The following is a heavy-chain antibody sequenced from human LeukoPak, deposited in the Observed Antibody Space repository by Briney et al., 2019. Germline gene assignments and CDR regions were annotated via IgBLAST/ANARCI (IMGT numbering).Heavy chain of an antibody. Sequence: SVKVSCKASGFTFTISAVQWVRQARGQRLEWIGWIVVGSGNTNYAQKFQERVTITRDMSTSTAYMELSSLRSEDTAVYYCAAIQRSQIAVADPYYFDYWGQGTLVTVSS. CDR1: GFTFTISA. J-gene: IGHJ4*02. CDR3: AAIQRSQIAVADPYYFDY. CDR2: IVVGSGNT. V-gene: IGHV1-58*01. D-gene: IGHD6-19*01.